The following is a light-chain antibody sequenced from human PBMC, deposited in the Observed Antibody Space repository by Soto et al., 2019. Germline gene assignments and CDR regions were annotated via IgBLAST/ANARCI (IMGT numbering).Light chain of an antibody. CDR3: QQYGTSPLT. CDR2: GAS. V-gene: IGKV3-20*01. Sequence: IVLTQSPGTLSVSPGERATLSCRASQSVISSYLAWYQQKPGQAPRLLIYGASTRVAGIPDRFSGSGSGTDFPLTISGLESEDFAVYYCQQYGTSPLTFGGGTKVVIK. J-gene: IGKJ4*01. CDR1: QSVISSY.